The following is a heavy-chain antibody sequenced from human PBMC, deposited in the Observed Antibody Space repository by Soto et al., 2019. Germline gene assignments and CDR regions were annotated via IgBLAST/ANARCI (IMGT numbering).Heavy chain of an antibody. CDR1: GFTFSSYA. J-gene: IGHJ4*02. CDR3: ATLPAAYCGGGCSTGY. Sequence: EVQLLESGGGLVQPGGSLRLSCAASGFTFSSYAMSWVRQAPGKGLEWVSAISGSGGSTYYADSVKGRFTISRDNSKNTLYLQMNSLRAEDRAVYYCATLPAAYCGGGCSTGYWGQGILVTVSS. V-gene: IGHV3-23*01. D-gene: IGHD2-21*02. CDR2: ISGSGGST.